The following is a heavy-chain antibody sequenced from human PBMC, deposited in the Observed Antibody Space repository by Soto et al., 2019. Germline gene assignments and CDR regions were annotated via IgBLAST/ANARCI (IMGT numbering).Heavy chain of an antibody. V-gene: IGHV3-23*01. CDR1: GCTFSSYA. CDR3: AKDHRYYGSGSYFYYYYGMDG. CDR2: ISGSGGST. J-gene: IGHJ6*02. D-gene: IGHD3-10*01. Sequence: VGSVRLSCASSGCTFSSYAMSWVRHSPGKGLEWVSAISGSGGSTYYADSVKGRFTISRDNSKNTLYLQMNSLRAEDTAVYYCAKDHRYYGSGSYFYYYYGMDGWGQGTTVIVSS.